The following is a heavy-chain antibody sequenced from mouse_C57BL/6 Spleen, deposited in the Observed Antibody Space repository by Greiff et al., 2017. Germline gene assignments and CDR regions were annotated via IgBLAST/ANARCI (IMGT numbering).Heavy chain of an antibody. J-gene: IGHJ1*03. D-gene: IGHD2-5*01. CDR1: GYTFTDYY. CDR2: IGPGSGST. V-gene: IGHV1-77*01. Sequence: VQLQQSGAELVKPGASVKISGKASGYTFTDYYINWVKQRPGQGLEWIGKIGPGSGSTYYNEKFRGKATLTADKSSSTAYMQLSSLTSEDSAVYFCARGDYSNQGYFEVWGTGTTVTVSS. CDR3: ARGDYSNQGYFEV.